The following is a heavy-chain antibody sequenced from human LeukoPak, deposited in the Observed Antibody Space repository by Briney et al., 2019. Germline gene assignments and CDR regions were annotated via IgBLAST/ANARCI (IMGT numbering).Heavy chain of an antibody. V-gene: IGHV4-59*01. D-gene: IGHD2-15*01. J-gene: IGHJ4*02. CDR3: ARIGSSWRNLPFDY. CDR1: GGSFSGYY. Sequence: SETLSLTCAVYGGSFSGYYWSWIRQPPGKGLEWIGYIYYSGSTNYNPSLKSRVTISVDTSKDQFSLKLSSVTAADTAVYYCARIGSSWRNLPFDYWGQGTLVTVSS. CDR2: IYYSGST.